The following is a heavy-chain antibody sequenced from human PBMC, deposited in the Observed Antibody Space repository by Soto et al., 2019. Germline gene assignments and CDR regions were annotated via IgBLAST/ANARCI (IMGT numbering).Heavy chain of an antibody. Sequence: SETLSLTCTVSGGSISSSSYYWGWIRQPPGKGLEWIGSIYYSGSTYYNPSLKSRVTISVDTSKNQFSLKLSSVTAADTAVYYCASHSGYDSLAYYYGMDVWGQGTTVTVSS. CDR1: GGSISSSSYY. V-gene: IGHV4-39*01. CDR3: ASHSGYDSLAYYYGMDV. D-gene: IGHD5-12*01. CDR2: IYYSGST. J-gene: IGHJ6*02.